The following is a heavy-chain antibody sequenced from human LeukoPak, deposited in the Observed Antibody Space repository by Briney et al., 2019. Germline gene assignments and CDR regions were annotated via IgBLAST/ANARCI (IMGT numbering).Heavy chain of an antibody. CDR2: IYYSGST. J-gene: IGHJ3*02. Sequence: PSETLSLTCAVYGGSFSGYYWSWIRQPPGKGLEWIGYIYYSGSTNYNPSLKSRVTISVDTSKNQFSLKLSSVTAADTAVYYCARGLVHDAFDIWGQGTVVTVSS. CDR1: GGSFSGYY. V-gene: IGHV4-59*08. CDR3: ARGLVHDAFDI. D-gene: IGHD6-19*01.